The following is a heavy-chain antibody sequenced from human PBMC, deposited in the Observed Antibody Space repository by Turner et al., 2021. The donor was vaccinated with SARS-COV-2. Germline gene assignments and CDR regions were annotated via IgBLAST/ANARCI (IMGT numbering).Heavy chain of an antibody. J-gene: IGHJ6*02. CDR3: ARDLEGAMVTYYYGMDV. Sequence: QVQLVESGGGAVQPGRSLRLSCSASGFTFSSYGMHWVRQAPGKGLEWVAVIWYDGSNKYYADSVKGRFTISRDNSKNTLYLQMNSLRAEDTAVYYCARDLEGAMVTYYYGMDVWGQGTTVTVSS. D-gene: IGHD5-18*01. CDR2: IWYDGSNK. V-gene: IGHV3-33*01. CDR1: GFTFSSYG.